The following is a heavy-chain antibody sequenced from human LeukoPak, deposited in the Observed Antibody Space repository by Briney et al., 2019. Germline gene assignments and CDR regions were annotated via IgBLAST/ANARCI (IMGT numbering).Heavy chain of an antibody. D-gene: IGHD3-22*01. CDR2: ISSSSSYI. J-gene: IGHJ4*02. V-gene: IGHV3-21*01. Sequence: GGSLRLSCAASGFTFSGYTMNWVRQAPGKGLEWVSSISSSSSYIYYADSVKGRFTISRDNAKNSLYLQMNSLRAEDAAVYYCAKDWDPGYYDSSGSYPDYWGQGTLVTVSS. CDR1: GFTFSGYT. CDR3: AKDWDPGYYDSSGSYPDY.